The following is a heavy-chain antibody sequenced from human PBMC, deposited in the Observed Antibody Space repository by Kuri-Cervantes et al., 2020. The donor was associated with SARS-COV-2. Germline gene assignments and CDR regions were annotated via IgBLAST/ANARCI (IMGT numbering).Heavy chain of an antibody. CDR3: ARDRIVAAGTNGMDV. V-gene: IGHV3-30-3*01. J-gene: IGHJ6*02. D-gene: IGHD6-13*01. CDR2: ISYDGSNK. Sequence: GESPKISCAASGFTFSSYAMHWVRQAPGKGLEWVAVISYDGSNKYHADSVKGRFTISRDNSKNTLYLQMNSLRAEDTAVYYCARDRIVAAGTNGMDVWGQGTTVTVYS. CDR1: GFTFSSYA.